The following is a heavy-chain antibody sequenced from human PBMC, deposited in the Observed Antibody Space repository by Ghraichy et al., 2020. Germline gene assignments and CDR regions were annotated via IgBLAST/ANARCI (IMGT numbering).Heavy chain of an antibody. CDR2: INPNSGGT. J-gene: IGHJ5*02. CDR3: ARDSGWSFWWFNP. Sequence: ASVKVSCKASGYTFTGYYMHWVRQAPGQGLEWMGWINPNSGGTNYAQKFQGRVTMTRDTSISTAYMELSRLRSDDTAVYYCARDSGWSFWWFNPWGQGTLVTVSS. D-gene: IGHD6-19*01. V-gene: IGHV1-2*02. CDR1: GYTFTGYY.